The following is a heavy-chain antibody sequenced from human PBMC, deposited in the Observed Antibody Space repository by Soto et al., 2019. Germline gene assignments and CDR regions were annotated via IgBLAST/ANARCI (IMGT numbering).Heavy chain of an antibody. CDR2: ISGSGGST. Sequence: PGGSLRLSCAASGFTFSSYAMSWVRQAPGKGLEWVSAISGSGGSTYYADSVKGRFTISRDSSKNTLYLQMNSLRAEDTAVYYCGKELLYSYDSSGYYHWGQGTLVTVSS. CDR3: GKELLYSYDSSGYYH. V-gene: IGHV3-23*01. J-gene: IGHJ5*02. CDR1: GFTFSSYA. D-gene: IGHD3-22*01.